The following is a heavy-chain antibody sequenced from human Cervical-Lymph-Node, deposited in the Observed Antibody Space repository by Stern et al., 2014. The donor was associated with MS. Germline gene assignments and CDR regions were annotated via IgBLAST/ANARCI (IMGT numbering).Heavy chain of an antibody. D-gene: IGHD3-10*01. J-gene: IGHJ4*02. CDR1: GFTFSSYS. CDR2: ISYDGTDK. Sequence: VQLVQYGGGVVQPGKSLRLSCAGSGFTFSSYSMHWVRQAPGQGLEWVGGISYDGTDKYSADSVKGRFTISRDNSKNTLYVQMSSLRAEDTAVYYCARDPSRFGDNGYLDYWGQGTLVTVSS. V-gene: IGHV3-30-3*01. CDR3: ARDPSRFGDNGYLDY.